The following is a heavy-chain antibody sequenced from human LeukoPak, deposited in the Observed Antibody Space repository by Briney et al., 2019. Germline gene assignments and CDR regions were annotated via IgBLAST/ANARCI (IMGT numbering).Heavy chain of an antibody. Sequence: PGGSLRLSCAAAGFILSNYGMKWVRQARGKGLGWGSAFRRSRNSTYYAASVERRFTIPRDNSDTTPFLQVDSLPPTATCVSFCARNRPAAYDYDYGFELQHWGQGTRVTAAS. J-gene: IGHJ1*01. CDR3: ARNRPAAYDYDYGFELQH. D-gene: IGHD4/OR15-4a*01. CDR1: GFILSNYG. CDR2: FRRSRNST. V-gene: IGHV3-23*01.